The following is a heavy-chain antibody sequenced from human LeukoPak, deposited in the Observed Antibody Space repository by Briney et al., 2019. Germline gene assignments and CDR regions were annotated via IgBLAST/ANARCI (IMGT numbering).Heavy chain of an antibody. CDR2: INPAGGST. D-gene: IGHD4-17*01. J-gene: IGHJ4*02. V-gene: IGHV1-46*01. CDR3: ARYNGDFTGGFDY. Sequence: ASVKVSCKASGYTFTNYYIHWVRQAPGQGLEWMGIINPAGGSTGYAQKFQGRVTMTRDTSTSTVYMELSSLRSEDTAVYYCARYNGDFTGGFDYWGQGTLVTVSS. CDR1: GYTFTNYY.